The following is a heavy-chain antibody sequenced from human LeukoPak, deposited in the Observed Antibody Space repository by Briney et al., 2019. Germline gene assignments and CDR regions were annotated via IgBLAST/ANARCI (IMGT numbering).Heavy chain of an antibody. V-gene: IGHV1-24*01. J-gene: IGHJ5*02. CDR1: GYTLTELS. D-gene: IGHD2-2*02. Sequence: GASVKVSCKVSGYTLTELSMHWVRQAPGKGLEWMGGFDPEDGETIYAQKFQGRVTMTEDTSTDTAYMELSSLRSEDTAVYYCATPPALQLLYGLAHWGQGTLVTVSS. CDR2: FDPEDGET. CDR3: ATPPALQLLYGLAH.